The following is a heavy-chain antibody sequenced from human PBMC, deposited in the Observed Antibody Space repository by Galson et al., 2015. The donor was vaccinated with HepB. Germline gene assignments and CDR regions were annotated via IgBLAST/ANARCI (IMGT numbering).Heavy chain of an antibody. CDR2: ISAYNGNT. V-gene: IGHV1-18*04. J-gene: IGHJ5*02. CDR1: GYTFTSYG. CDR3: ARAGARYSGYAGVGFDP. Sequence: SVKVSCKASGYTFTSYGISWVRQAPGQGLEWMGWISAYNGNTNYAQKLQGRVTMTTDTSTSTAYMELRSLRSDDTAVYYCARAGARYSGYAGVGFDPWGQGTLVTVSS. D-gene: IGHD5-12*01.